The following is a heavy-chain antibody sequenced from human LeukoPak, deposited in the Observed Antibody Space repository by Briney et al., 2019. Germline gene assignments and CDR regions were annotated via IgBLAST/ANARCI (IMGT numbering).Heavy chain of an antibody. V-gene: IGHV3-30*18. CDR2: ISYDGSNK. Sequence: GSLRLSCAASGFTFSSYGMHWVRQAPGKGLEWVAVISYDGSNKFYADSVKGRFIISRDNSKNTLYLQMNSLRIDDTADYYCAKDWAVGGYYFDSWGQGTRVTVSS. CDR1: GFTFSSYG. J-gene: IGHJ4*02. CDR3: AKDWAVGGYYFDS. D-gene: IGHD6-19*01.